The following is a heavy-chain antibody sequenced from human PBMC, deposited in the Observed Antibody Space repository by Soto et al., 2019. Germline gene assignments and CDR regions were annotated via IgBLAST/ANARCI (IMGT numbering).Heavy chain of an antibody. CDR3: ARQDFGVAFNWFDP. V-gene: IGHV4-61*01. CDR2: IYYSGST. Sequence: SETLSPTCPFSGFSISSGCYYWSWIRQHPGKGLEWIGYIYYSGSTNYNPSLKSRVTISVDTSKNQFSLKLSSVTAADTAVYYCARQDFGVAFNWFDPWGQGTQVTVSS. J-gene: IGHJ5*02. CDR1: GFSISSGCYY. D-gene: IGHD3-3*01.